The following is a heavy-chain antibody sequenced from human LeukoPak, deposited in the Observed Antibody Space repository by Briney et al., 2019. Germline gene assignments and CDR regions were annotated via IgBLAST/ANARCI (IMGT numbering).Heavy chain of an antibody. CDR3: ARSGQQLVRN. CDR2: IYYSGST. D-gene: IGHD6-13*01. V-gene: IGHV4-39*07. J-gene: IGHJ4*02. Sequence: SETLSLTCTVSGGSISSSSYYWGWIRQPPGKGLEWIGSIYYSGSTYYNPSLKSRVTKSVDTSKNQFSLKLSSVTAADTAVYYCARSGQQLVRNWGQGTLVTVSS. CDR1: GGSISSSSYY.